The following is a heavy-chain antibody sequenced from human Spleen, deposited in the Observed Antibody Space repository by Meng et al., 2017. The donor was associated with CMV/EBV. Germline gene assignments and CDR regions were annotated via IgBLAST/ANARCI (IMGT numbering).Heavy chain of an antibody. Sequence: GESLKISCAASGFTFSNYWMTWVHQAPGKGLEWLANIKEDGTEKNYVDSVKGRFTISRDNAKKSLYLQMNSLRVEDTAVYYCAYLGDYWSGYFDNFWGQGTVVTVSS. D-gene: IGHD3-3*01. CDR3: AYLGDYWSGYFDNF. V-gene: IGHV3-7*01. J-gene: IGHJ4*02. CDR1: GFTFSNYW. CDR2: IKEDGTEK.